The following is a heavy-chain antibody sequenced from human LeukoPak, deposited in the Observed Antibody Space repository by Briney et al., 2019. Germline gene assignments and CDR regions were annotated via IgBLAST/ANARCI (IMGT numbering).Heavy chain of an antibody. CDR2: IIPIFGTA. J-gene: IGHJ4*02. Sequence: SVKVSCKASGGTFSSYAISWVRQAPGQGLEWMGGIIPIFGTANYAQKLQGRVTMTTDTSTSTAYMELRSLRSDDTAVYYCARDYNWKGRRTDYWGQGTLVTVSS. V-gene: IGHV1-69*05. CDR3: ARDYNWKGRRTDY. CDR1: GGTFSSYA. D-gene: IGHD1-20*01.